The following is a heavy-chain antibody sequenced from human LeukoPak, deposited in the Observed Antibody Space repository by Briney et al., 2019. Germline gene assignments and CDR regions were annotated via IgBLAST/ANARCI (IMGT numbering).Heavy chain of an antibody. V-gene: IGHV1-24*01. Sequence: ASVKVSCKTSGFTFSAYGIAWVRQAPGHGPEWMGGFDPEDGETIYAQKFQGRVTMTEDTSTDTAYMELSSLRSEDTAVYYCATDTRVGAFDYWGQGTLVTVSS. D-gene: IGHD1-26*01. CDR1: GFTFSAYG. J-gene: IGHJ4*02. CDR2: FDPEDGET. CDR3: ATDTRVGAFDY.